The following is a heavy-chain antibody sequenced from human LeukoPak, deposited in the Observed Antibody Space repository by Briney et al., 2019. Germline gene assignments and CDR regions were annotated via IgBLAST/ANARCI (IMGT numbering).Heavy chain of an antibody. D-gene: IGHD1-26*01. Sequence: TLSLTCAVSGGSISSSNWWSWVRQPPGKGLEWVAFISWDGNKKYCADSVEGRFTISRDSPKNTLFLQMNSLRAEDTAVYYCARDLSRSYSVDYWGQGTLVTVSS. CDR1: GGSISSSN. CDR2: ISWDGNKK. J-gene: IGHJ4*02. CDR3: ARDLSRSYSVDY. V-gene: IGHV3-30*03.